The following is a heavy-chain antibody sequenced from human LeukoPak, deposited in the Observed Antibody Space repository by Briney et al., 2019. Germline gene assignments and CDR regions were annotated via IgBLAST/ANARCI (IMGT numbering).Heavy chain of an antibody. CDR1: GYTFTSYD. Sequence: ASVKVSCKASGYTFTSYDINWVRQATGQGLEWMGWMNPNSGNTGYAQKFQGRVTMTRNTSISTAYMELSSLRSEDTAMYYCARGQGYTKGGNFGYWGQGTLVTVSS. V-gene: IGHV1-8*01. CDR3: ARGQGYTKGGNFGY. CDR2: MNPNSGNT. D-gene: IGHD1-1*01. J-gene: IGHJ4*02.